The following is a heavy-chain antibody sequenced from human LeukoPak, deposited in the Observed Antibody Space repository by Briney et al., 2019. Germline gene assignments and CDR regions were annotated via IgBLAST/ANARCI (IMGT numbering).Heavy chain of an antibody. V-gene: IGHV3-30*18. D-gene: IGHD3-9*01. J-gene: IGHJ4*02. CDR3: AKAPYYDILTGYFDY. CDR1: GFTFSSYG. CDR2: ISYDGSNK. Sequence: PGGSLRLSCAASGFTFSSYGMHWVRQAPGKGLEWVAVISYDGSNKYYADSVKGRFTISRDNSKNTLYLQMNSLRAEDTAVYHCAKAPYYDILTGYFDYWGQGTLVTVSS.